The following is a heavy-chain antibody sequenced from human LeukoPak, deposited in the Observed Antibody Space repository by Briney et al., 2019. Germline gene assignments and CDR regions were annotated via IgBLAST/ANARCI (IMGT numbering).Heavy chain of an antibody. J-gene: IGHJ6*02. CDR2: IKQDGSEK. CDR1: ASTFSSYW. CDR3: ARGYGSGSYYGYYYYGMDV. D-gene: IGHD3-10*01. Sequence: GGSLRPSSAASASTFSSYWMSWVRQAPGKGLEWVANIKQDGSEKIYVDSVKGRFTISRDNAKNSLYLQMNSLRAEDTAVYYCARGYGSGSYYGYYYYGMDVWGQGTTVTVSS. V-gene: IGHV3-7*01.